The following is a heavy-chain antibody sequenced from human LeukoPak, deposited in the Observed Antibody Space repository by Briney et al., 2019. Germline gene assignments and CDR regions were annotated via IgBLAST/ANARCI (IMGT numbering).Heavy chain of an antibody. J-gene: IGHJ5*01. CDR2: IYSGGST. Sequence: GGSLSFTSAAYGFTSCDSYMIRLRQAPGKGLEWVSVIYSGGSTYYADSVKGRFTISRDNSKNTLYLQMTGLRAEATAVYYCARVPIYVGTSVYWFDLWGQGTTVTVSS. D-gene: IGHD3-10*02. V-gene: IGHV3-53*01. CDR1: GFTSCDSY. CDR3: ARVPIYVGTSVYWFDL.